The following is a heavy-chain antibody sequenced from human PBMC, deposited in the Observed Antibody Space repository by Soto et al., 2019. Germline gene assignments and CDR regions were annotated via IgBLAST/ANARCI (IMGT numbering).Heavy chain of an antibody. Sequence: ASVKVSCKASGYTFTSYYMHWVRQAPGQGLEWMGIINPSGGSTSYAQKFQGRVTMTRDTSTSTVYMELSSLRSEDTAVYYCAATIAVAGTGIDFDYWGQGTLVTVS. J-gene: IGHJ4*02. CDR1: GYTFTSYY. V-gene: IGHV1-46*01. CDR2: INPSGGST. CDR3: AATIAVAGTGIDFDY. D-gene: IGHD6-19*01.